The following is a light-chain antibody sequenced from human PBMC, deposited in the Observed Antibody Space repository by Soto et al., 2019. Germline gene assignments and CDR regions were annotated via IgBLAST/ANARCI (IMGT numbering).Light chain of an antibody. Sequence: VLTQSPATLSSSPGETATLSCRASQSVGIYLAWYQQKPGQAPRLLISDASNRATGIPVRFSGGGSGTDFTLTISNLEPEDFAVYYCQQRANWPLTFGGGTRVEI. J-gene: IGKJ4*01. CDR2: DAS. V-gene: IGKV3-11*01. CDR1: QSVGIY. CDR3: QQRANWPLT.